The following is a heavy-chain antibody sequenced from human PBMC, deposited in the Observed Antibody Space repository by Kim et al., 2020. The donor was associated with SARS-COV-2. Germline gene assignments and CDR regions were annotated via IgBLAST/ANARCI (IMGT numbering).Heavy chain of an antibody. CDR3: AREATGDAFDI. Sequence: TNDHPALKSRVTISVDTSKGQFSLKLSSVTAADTTVYYCAREATGDAFDIWGQGTMLTVSS. CDR2: T. D-gene: IGHD4-4*01. J-gene: IGHJ3*02. V-gene: IGHV4-59*01.